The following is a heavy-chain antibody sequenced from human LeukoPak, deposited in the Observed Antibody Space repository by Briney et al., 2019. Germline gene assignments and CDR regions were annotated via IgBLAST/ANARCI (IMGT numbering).Heavy chain of an antibody. CDR2: INPSGGST. V-gene: IGHV1-46*01. Sequence: ASVKVSCKASGYTFTGYYMHWVRQAPGQGLEWMGIINPSGGSTSYAQKFQGRVTMTRDMSTSTVYMELSSLRSEDTAVYYCARERAGGYGGNGVFDYWGQGTLVTVSS. CDR1: GYTFTGYY. D-gene: IGHD4-23*01. CDR3: ARERAGGYGGNGVFDY. J-gene: IGHJ4*02.